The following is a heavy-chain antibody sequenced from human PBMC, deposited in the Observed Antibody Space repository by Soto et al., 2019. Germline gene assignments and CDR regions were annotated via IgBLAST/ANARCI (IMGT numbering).Heavy chain of an antibody. D-gene: IGHD4-17*01. CDR1: GYSLTRYS. CDR3: ARGIRWSGADDYGMDYFDC. CDR2: IGTGNGHT. J-gene: IGHJ4*02. V-gene: IGHV1-3*04. Sequence: QVQLVQSGAEVRMPGASVKVYCKASGYSLTRYSVHWVRQAPGQRLEWMGWIGTGNGHTKYSQKFQGRVTFTRDTSASTTYMDLRSLRSEDTAVYYCARGIRWSGADDYGMDYFDCWGQGAPVTVSS.